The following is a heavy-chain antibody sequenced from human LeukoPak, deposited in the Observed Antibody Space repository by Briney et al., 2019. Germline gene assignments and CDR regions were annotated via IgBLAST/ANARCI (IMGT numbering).Heavy chain of an antibody. CDR3: TRRPSYDFWSGYFSYYGMDV. V-gene: IGHV3-49*03. D-gene: IGHD3-3*01. CDR1: GFTFGDYA. CDR2: IRSKAYGGTT. J-gene: IGHJ6*02. Sequence: PGGSLRLSCTASGFTFGDYAMSWFRQAPGKGLEWVGFIRSKAYGGTTEYAASVKGRFTISRDDSKSIAYLQMNSLKTEDTAVYYCTRRPSYDFWSGYFSYYGMDVWGQGTTVTVSS.